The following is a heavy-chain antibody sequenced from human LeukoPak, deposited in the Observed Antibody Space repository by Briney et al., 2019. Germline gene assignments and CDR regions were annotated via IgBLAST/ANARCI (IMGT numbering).Heavy chain of an antibody. J-gene: IGHJ4*02. CDR3: AKDSGGALIAVAGNYDY. CDR2: ISGSGGST. CDR1: GLTFSSYA. D-gene: IGHD6-19*01. Sequence: GGSLRLSCAASGLTFSSYAMSWVRQAPGKGLEWVSAISGSGGSTYYADSVKGRFTISRDNSKNTLYLQMNSLRAEDTAVYYCAKDSGGALIAVAGNYDYWGQGTLVTVSS. V-gene: IGHV3-23*01.